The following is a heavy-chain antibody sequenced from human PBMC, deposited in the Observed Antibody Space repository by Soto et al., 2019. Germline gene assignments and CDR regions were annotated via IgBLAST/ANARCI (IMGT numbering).Heavy chain of an antibody. J-gene: IGHJ2*01. V-gene: IGHV3-30*18. Sequence: QVQLVESGGGVVQPGRSLRLSCAASGFTFSSYGMHWVRQAPGKGLEWVAVISYDGSNKYYADSVKGRFTISRDNSKNTLYLQMNSLRAEDTAVYYCAKDEIVVVVAAKLRYFDLWGRGTLVTVSS. CDR3: AKDEIVVVVAAKLRYFDL. CDR1: GFTFSSYG. D-gene: IGHD2-15*01. CDR2: ISYDGSNK.